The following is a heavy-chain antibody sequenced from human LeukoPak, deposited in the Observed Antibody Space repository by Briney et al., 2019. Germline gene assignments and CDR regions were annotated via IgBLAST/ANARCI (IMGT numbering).Heavy chain of an antibody. Sequence: GGSLRLSCAASGFTFSSYSMNWVRQAPGKGLEWVSYISSSSTIYYADSVKGRFTISRDNAKNSLYLQMNSLRAEDTAVYYCAPILDTAMVFDYWGQGTLVTVSS. V-gene: IGHV3-48*04. CDR3: APILDTAMVFDY. CDR1: GFTFSSYS. D-gene: IGHD5-18*01. J-gene: IGHJ4*02. CDR2: ISSSSTI.